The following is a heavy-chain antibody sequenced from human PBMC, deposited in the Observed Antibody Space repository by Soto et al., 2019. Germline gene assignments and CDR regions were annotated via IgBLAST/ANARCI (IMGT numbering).Heavy chain of an antibody. CDR3: AIRRYYDSSGFNWFDR. Sequence: TLSQRFTVCEGSICRGGEXCNSIRQHPGKGLEWIGYIYYSGSTYYNPSLKSRVTISVDTSKNQFSLKLSSVTAADTAVYYCAIRRYYDSSGFNWFDRCAQGTLVTVSS. CDR2: IYYSGST. J-gene: IGHJ5*02. CDR1: EGSICRGGEX. V-gene: IGHV4-31*03. D-gene: IGHD3-22*01.